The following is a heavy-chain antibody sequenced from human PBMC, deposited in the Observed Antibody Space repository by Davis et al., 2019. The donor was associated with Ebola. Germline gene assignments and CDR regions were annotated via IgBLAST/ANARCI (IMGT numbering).Heavy chain of an antibody. Sequence: GESLKISCAASGFTFSSYAMHWVRQAPGKGLEWVSAISGSGGSTYYADSVKGRFTISRHNSKNTLYLQMGSLRAEDMAVYYCAKSGTGLWFGELLYPFDYWGQGTLVTVSS. D-gene: IGHD3-10*01. CDR2: ISGSGGST. J-gene: IGHJ4*02. CDR3: AKSGTGLWFGELLYPFDY. V-gene: IGHV3-23*01. CDR1: GFTFSSYA.